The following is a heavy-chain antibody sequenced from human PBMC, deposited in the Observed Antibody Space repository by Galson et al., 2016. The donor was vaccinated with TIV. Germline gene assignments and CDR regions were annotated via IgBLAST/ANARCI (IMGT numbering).Heavy chain of an antibody. CDR2: MHYDGSDK. J-gene: IGHJ3*01. D-gene: IGHD6-13*01. CDR3: AKLGIDAFEV. CDR1: GFTFTTYG. V-gene: IGHV3-30*02. Sequence: SLRLSCAASGFTFTTYGMHWVRQTAYKGLEWVAFMHYDGSDKKYADSVKGRFALSRDRSKSTLYLQMNSLRSDDTALYYCAKLGIDAFEVWGQGTMVTVSS.